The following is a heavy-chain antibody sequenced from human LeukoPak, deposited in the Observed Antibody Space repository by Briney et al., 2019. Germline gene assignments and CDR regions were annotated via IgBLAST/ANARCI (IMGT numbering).Heavy chain of an antibody. CDR1: GFTFYDYA. V-gene: IGHV3-9*01. Sequence: GGSLRLSCAASGFTFYDYAMHWVRHAPGKGLEWVSGISWNSGSIGYADSVKGRFTISRDNAKNSLYLQMNSLRAEDTALYYCAKGRWELLYNWFDPWGQGTLVTVSS. CDR2: ISWNSGSI. D-gene: IGHD1-26*01. CDR3: AKGRWELLYNWFDP. J-gene: IGHJ5*02.